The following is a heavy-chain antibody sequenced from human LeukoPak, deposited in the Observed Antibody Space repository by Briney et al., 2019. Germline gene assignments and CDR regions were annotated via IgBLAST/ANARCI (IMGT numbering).Heavy chain of an antibody. J-gene: IGHJ3*02. V-gene: IGHV1-69*05. CDR3: TKTSQSPVTPGAFDI. CDR1: GGSFRRSA. Sequence: ASVKVSCKASGGSFRRSAISWVRQTPGQGVEWMGGIIPMFGTPNYAQKFRGRVSMTTEESTSTAYMELSSLTSEDTAVYYCTKTSQSPVTPGAFDIWGQGTMVTVSS. D-gene: IGHD4-11*01. CDR2: IIPMFGTP.